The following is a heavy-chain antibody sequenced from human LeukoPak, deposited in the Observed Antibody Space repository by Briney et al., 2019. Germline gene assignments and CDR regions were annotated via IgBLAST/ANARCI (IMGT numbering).Heavy chain of an antibody. CDR1: GFTFSSYW. CDR3: CSEGATLRNGMDV. CDR2: LNSDGSST. J-gene: IGHJ6*02. D-gene: IGHD1-26*01. V-gene: IGHV3-74*01. Sequence: GGSLRLSCAASGFTFSSYWMHWVRQAPGKGLVWVSRLNSDGSSTTYADSVKGRFTISRDNAKNTLYLQMNSLRAEDTAVYYCCSEGATLRNGMDVWGQGTTVTVSS.